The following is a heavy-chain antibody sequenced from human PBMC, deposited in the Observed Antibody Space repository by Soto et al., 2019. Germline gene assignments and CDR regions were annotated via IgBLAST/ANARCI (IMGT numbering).Heavy chain of an antibody. CDR3: ATESRLTIFGAVNPDY. CDR1: GGSFSANY. V-gene: IGHV4-34*01. J-gene: IGHJ4*02. D-gene: IGHD3-3*01. CDR2: IYDSGNT. Sequence: SETLSLTCAVSGGSFSANYWAWIRQPPGKGLEWIGGIYDSGNTYYDPSLKSRVTISVDTSKNQFSLKLSSVTAADTAVYYCATESRLTIFGAVNPDYWGQGTLVTVSS.